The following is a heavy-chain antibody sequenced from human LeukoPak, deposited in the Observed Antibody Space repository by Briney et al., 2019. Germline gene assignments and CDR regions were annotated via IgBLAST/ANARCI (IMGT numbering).Heavy chain of an antibody. CDR2: IYYSGST. CDR3: ARHDGYNNYFDY. D-gene: IGHD5-24*01. CDR1: GGSISSSSYY. V-gene: IGHV4-39*01. Sequence: SETLSHTCTVSGGSISSSSYYWGWIRQPPGKGLEWIGSIYYSGSTYYNPSLKSRVTISVDTSKNQFSLKLSSVTAADTAVYYCARHDGYNNYFDYWGQGTLVTVSS. J-gene: IGHJ4*02.